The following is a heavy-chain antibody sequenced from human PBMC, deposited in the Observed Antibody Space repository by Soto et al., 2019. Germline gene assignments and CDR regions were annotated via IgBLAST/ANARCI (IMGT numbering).Heavy chain of an antibody. CDR3: ARVSHNIVTVPPWVGYFEL. CDR2: ITDRGSI. V-gene: IGHV4-34*01. Sequence: QVQLQQWGAGPLGTLETLSLTCGLSGGAFSGYYWAWSRQPPGKGLEWIGEITDRGSINYHPSLKSRVSISVDTSKNHYALKLRSVTAADTAVYYCARVSHNIVTVPPWVGYFELWGRGTLVPVSS. D-gene: IGHD3-9*01. CDR1: GGAFSGYY. J-gene: IGHJ2*01.